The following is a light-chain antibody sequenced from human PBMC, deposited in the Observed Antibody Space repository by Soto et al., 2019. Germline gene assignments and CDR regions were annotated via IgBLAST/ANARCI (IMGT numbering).Light chain of an antibody. J-gene: IGKJ1*01. CDR2: KAS. CDR3: QHYNSYSEA. Sequence: DVQMTQSPSTLSGSVGDRVTITCRASQTISSWLAWYQQKPGKAPKLLIYKASTLKSGVPSRFSGSGSGTEFTLTISSLQPDDFATYYCQHYNSYSEAFCQGTKADIK. V-gene: IGKV1-5*03. CDR1: QTISSW.